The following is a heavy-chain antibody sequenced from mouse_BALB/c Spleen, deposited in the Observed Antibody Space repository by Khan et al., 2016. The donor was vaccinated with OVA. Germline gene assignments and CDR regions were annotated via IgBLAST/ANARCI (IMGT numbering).Heavy chain of an antibody. J-gene: IGHJ2*01. CDR3: ARGNYYGYYFDY. CDR2: ISYSGGT. Sequence: VQLKESGPGLVKPSQSLSLTCTVTGYSITSGYAWNWIRQFPGNKLEWMGYISYSGGTSYNPSLKSRISITRDTSKNQFFLQLNSGTTEETATYYCARGNYYGYYFDYWGQGTTLTVSS. V-gene: IGHV3-2*02. D-gene: IGHD1-1*01. CDR1: GYSITSGYA.